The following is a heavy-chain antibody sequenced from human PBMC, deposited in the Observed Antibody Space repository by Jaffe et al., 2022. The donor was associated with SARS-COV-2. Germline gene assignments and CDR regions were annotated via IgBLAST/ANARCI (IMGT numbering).Heavy chain of an antibody. CDR1: GFTFSSYW. CDR3: ARWRGMATGRGDY. J-gene: IGHJ4*02. Sequence: EVQLVESGGGLVQPGGSLRLSCAASGFTFSSYWMSWVRQAPGKGLEWVANIKQDGSEKYYVDSVKGRFTISRDNAKNSLYLQMNSLRAEDTAVYYCARWRGMATGRGDYWGQGTLVTVSS. D-gene: IGHD5-12*01. CDR2: IKQDGSEK. V-gene: IGHV3-7*01.